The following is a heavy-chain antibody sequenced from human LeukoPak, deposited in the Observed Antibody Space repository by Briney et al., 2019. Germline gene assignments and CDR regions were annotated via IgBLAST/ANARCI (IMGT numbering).Heavy chain of an antibody. CDR2: ISGSGGST. CDR1: GFTFSSYA. Sequence: GGSLRLSCAASGFTFSSYAMSWVRQAPGKGLEWVSAISGSGGSTYYADSVKGRFTISRDNSKNTLYLQMNSLRAEDTAVYYCAKESNTVTTIYYYYGMDVWGQGTTVTVSS. J-gene: IGHJ6*02. CDR3: AKESNTVTTIYYYYGMDV. V-gene: IGHV3-23*01. D-gene: IGHD4-17*01.